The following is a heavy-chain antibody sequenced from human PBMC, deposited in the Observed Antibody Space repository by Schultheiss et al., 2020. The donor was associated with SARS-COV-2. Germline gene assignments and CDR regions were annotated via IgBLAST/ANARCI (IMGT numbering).Heavy chain of an antibody. CDR2: IYYSGST. CDR3: ARVYFFGISGSYLDY. J-gene: IGHJ4*02. CDR1: GGSISSSSYY. D-gene: IGHD3-10*01. V-gene: IGHV4-39*07. Sequence: SETLSLTCTVSGGSISSSSYYWSWIRQPPGKGLEWIGSIYYSGSTYYNPSLKSRVTISVDTSKNQFSLKLSSVTAADTAVYYCARVYFFGISGSYLDYWGQGTLVTVSS.